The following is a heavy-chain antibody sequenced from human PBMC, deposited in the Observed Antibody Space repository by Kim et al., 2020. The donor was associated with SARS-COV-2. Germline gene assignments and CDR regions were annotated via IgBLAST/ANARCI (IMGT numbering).Heavy chain of an antibody. CDR3: VRGSSWLGDY. CDR1: GFSFSDHW. V-gene: IGHV3-7*03. CDR2: IKQDGSEK. J-gene: IGHJ4*02. D-gene: IGHD6-13*01. Sequence: GGSLRLSCAASGFSFSDHWMNWVRQAPGKGLEWVGIIKQDGSEKHYLDSVKGRFTISRDNAKDSLYLQMNSLRVEDTAVYYCVRGSSWLGDYWGQGTLVTVSS.